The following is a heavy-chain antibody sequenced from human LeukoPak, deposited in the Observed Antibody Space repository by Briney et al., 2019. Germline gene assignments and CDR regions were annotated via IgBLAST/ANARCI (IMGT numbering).Heavy chain of an antibody. J-gene: IGHJ6*02. CDR1: GYPVSSSNW. Sequence: PSETLSLTCAVSGYPVSSSNWWGWFRQPPARELEWIVYIYYSGSTDYNPSLKSRVTMSRDTSKNQFSLKVSSVTAVNTAVDYWARMWFGGYAMDVWGQGTTVTVSS. D-gene: IGHD3-10*01. V-gene: IGHV4-28*01. CDR3: ARMWFGGYAMDV. CDR2: IYYSGST.